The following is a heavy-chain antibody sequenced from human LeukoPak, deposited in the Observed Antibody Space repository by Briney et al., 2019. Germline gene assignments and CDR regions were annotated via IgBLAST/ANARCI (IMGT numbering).Heavy chain of an antibody. CDR2: IYWNDDK. CDR3: AHRPRDGYNPIGYYFDY. V-gene: IGHV2-5*01. J-gene: IGHJ4*02. D-gene: IGHD5-24*01. Sequence: SGPTLVKPTQTLTLTCTFSGFSLSTSGVGVGWIRQPPGKALEWLALIYWNDDKRYSPSLKSRLTITKDTSKNQVVLTMTNMDPVDTATYYCAHRPRDGYNPIGYYFDYWGQGTLVTISS. CDR1: GFSLSTSGVG.